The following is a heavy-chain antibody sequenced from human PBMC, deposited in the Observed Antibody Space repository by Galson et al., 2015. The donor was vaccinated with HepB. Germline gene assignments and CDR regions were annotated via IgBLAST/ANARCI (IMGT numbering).Heavy chain of an antibody. Sequence: SLRLSCAASGFNFNIYAMHWVRQVPGKGLEWVAAISYQGRDEYYIDSVKGRFTISRDNSKNTLYLQMNSLRAEDTAVYFCARGGIGDYAEYLHHWGRGTLVSVSS. CDR2: ISYQGRDE. J-gene: IGHJ1*01. D-gene: IGHD4-17*01. V-gene: IGHV3-30*04. CDR3: ARGGIGDYAEYLHH. CDR1: GFNFNIYA.